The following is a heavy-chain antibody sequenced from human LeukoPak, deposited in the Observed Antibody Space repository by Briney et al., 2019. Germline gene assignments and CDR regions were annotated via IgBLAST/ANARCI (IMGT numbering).Heavy chain of an antibody. CDR3: AREVCSSTSCPIDY. CDR2: IYHSGST. CDR1: GGSISSGGYS. D-gene: IGHD2-2*01. J-gene: IGHJ4*02. Sequence: PSETLSLTCAVSGGSISSGGYSWSWNRQPPGKGLEWIGYIYHSGSTYYNPSLKSRVTISVDRSKNQFSLKLSSVTAADTAVYYCAREVCSSTSCPIDYWGQGTLVTVSS. V-gene: IGHV4-30-2*01.